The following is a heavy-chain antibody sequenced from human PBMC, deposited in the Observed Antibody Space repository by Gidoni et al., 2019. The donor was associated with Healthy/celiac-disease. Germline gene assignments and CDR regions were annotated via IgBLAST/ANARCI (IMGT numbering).Heavy chain of an antibody. CDR2: IYSGGST. D-gene: IGHD4-4*01. CDR1: GFTVSSNY. V-gene: IGHV3-53*02. CDR3: ARGVIVTTGYYMDV. J-gene: IGHJ6*03. Sequence: EVQLVETGGGLIQPGGSLRLSCAASGFTVSSNYMSWVRQAPGKGLEWVSVIYSGGSTYYADSVKGRFTISRDNSKNTLYLQMNSLRAEDTAVYYCARGVIVTTGYYMDVWGKGTTVTVSS.